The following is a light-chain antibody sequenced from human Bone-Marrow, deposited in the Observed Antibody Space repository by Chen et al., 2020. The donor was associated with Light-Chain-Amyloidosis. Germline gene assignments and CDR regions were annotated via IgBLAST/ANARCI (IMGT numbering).Light chain of an antibody. CDR3: QSYHGSSQGV. J-gene: IGLJ3*02. Sequence: NFMLLQPHPLVEASGEPAISSTSPSSDSIATNYVQWYQQRPGSSPATVIYEDDQRPSGVPDRFSGSIERSSNTASLTISGLKTEAEADCYCQSYHGSSQGVFGGGTKLTVL. CDR2: EDD. V-gene: IGLV6-57*01. CDR1: SDSIATNY.